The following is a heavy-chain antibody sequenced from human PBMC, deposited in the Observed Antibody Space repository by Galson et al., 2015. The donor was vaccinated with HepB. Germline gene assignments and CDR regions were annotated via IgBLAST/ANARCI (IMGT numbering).Heavy chain of an antibody. CDR3: ARVKNYYDSSGYRYYYFDY. Sequence: SVKVSCKASGGTFSSYTISWVRQAPGQGLEWMGRIIPILGIANYAQKFQGRVTITADKSTSTAYMELSSLRSEDTAVYYCARVKNYYDSSGYRYYYFDYCGQGTLVTVSS. V-gene: IGHV1-69*02. D-gene: IGHD3-22*01. CDR2: IIPILGIA. J-gene: IGHJ4*02. CDR1: GGTFSSYT.